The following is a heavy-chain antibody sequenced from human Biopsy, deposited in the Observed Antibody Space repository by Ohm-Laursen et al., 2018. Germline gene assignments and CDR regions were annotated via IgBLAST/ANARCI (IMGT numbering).Heavy chain of an antibody. V-gene: IGHV1-2*02. J-gene: IGHJ3*01. D-gene: IGHD3-10*01. CDR1: GHTLTGHY. CDR2: MNPDSGGT. Sequence: ASVKVSCKASGHTLTGHYMHWVRQAPGQGPEWMGWMNPDSGGTKYAQKFQGRVTMTRDTSINTAHMALSSLKSDDTAVYYCAGTYYYGTNNQRDAFDLWGQGSKVTVSS. CDR3: AGTYYYGTNNQRDAFDL.